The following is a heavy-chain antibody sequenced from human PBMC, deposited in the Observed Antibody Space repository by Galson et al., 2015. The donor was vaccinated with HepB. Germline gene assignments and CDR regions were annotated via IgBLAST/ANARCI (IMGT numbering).Heavy chain of an antibody. V-gene: IGHV7-4-1*02. CDR3: ARAEGKYSSSRRLRYWYFDL. Sequence: SVKVSCKASGYTFTSYAMNWVRQAPGQGLEWMGWINTNTGNPTYAQGFTGRFVFSLDTSVSTAYLQISSLKAEDTAVYYCARAEGKYSSSRRLRYWYFDLWGRGTLVTVSS. CDR1: GYTFTSYA. CDR2: INTNTGNP. J-gene: IGHJ2*01. D-gene: IGHD6-13*01.